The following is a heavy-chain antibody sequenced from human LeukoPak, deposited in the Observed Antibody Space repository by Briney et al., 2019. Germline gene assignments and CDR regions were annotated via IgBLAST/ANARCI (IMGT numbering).Heavy chain of an antibody. CDR3: ARRSGIAVAGAFDY. J-gene: IGHJ4*02. Sequence: GGSLRLSCAASGFTFSDYYMTWIRQAPGKGLEWVSYISSSGTTIYYADSVKGRFTISRDNAKNSLYLQMNSLRAEDTAVYYCARRSGIAVAGAFDYWGQGTLVTVSS. CDR2: ISSSGTTI. D-gene: IGHD6-19*01. V-gene: IGHV3-11*01. CDR1: GFTFSDYY.